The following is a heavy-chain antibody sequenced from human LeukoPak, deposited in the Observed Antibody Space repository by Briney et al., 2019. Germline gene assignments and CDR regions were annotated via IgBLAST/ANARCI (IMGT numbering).Heavy chain of an antibody. CDR3: AQAHCSSTSCYAGWFDP. CDR1: GGSFSGYY. J-gene: IGHJ5*02. Sequence: SETLSLTCAVYGGSFSGYYWSWIRQPPGKGLEWIGEISQSGSTNYNPSLKTRVTISVDTSKNQFSLKLRSVTAADTAVYYCAQAHCSSTSCYAGWFDPWGQGTLVTVSS. CDR2: ISQSGST. V-gene: IGHV4-34*01. D-gene: IGHD2-2*01.